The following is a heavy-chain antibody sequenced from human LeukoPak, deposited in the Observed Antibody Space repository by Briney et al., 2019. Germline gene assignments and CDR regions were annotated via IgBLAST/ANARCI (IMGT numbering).Heavy chain of an antibody. CDR2: IYYSGNT. CDR3: ARVGQLAFDY. D-gene: IGHD6-13*01. Sequence: SETLSLTCTVSGGSISSSFYCWGWIRQPPGKGLEWIGSIYYSGNTYYNPSLNSRVTTSVDTSKNRFSLNLSSVTAADTAVYYCARVGQLAFDYWGQGTLVTVSS. J-gene: IGHJ4*02. V-gene: IGHV4-39*07. CDR1: GGSISSSFYC.